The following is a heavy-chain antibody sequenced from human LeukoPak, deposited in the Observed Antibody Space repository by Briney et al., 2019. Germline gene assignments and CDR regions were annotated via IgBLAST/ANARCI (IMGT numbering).Heavy chain of an antibody. CDR3: ARDRTYYYENSGYGY. J-gene: IGHJ4*02. D-gene: IGHD3-22*01. Sequence: PGGSLRLPCAASGFTFSSFSMNWVRQAPGKGLEWVSSISSSSSYIYYADSVKGRFTISRNNAENSLYLQMSSLRAEDTAVYYCARDRTYYYENSGYGYWGQGALVTVSS. CDR2: ISSSSSYI. CDR1: GFTFSSFS. V-gene: IGHV3-21*01.